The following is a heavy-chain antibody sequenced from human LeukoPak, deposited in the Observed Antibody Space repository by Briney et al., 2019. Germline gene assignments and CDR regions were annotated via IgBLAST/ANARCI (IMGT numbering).Heavy chain of an antibody. J-gene: IGHJ4*02. CDR3: ARQMNTVTADY. CDR1: GGSISSSSYF. D-gene: IGHD4-17*01. Sequence: SGTLSLTCTVSGGSISSSSYFWGWIRQPPGKGLEWIGSIFYSGSTYYNPSLNSRVTISIDTSKNQFSLRLSSVTAADTAVYYCARQMNTVTADYWGQGTLVTVSS. V-gene: IGHV4-39*01. CDR2: IFYSGST.